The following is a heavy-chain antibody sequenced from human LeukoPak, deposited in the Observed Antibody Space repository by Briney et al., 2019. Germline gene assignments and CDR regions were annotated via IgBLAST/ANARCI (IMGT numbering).Heavy chain of an antibody. CDR2: ISGSGGST. J-gene: IGHJ4*02. Sequence: PGGSLRLSCAASGFTFSSYAMAWVPQAPGKGLEWGSFISGSGGSTFYPDSVKGRFTISRDNSKNTLYLQMDRLRADDTAVYYCAARPVRDLGPLDFWGQGTLVTVSS. CDR1: GFTFSSYA. CDR3: AARPVRDLGPLDF. D-gene: IGHD5-24*01. V-gene: IGHV3-23*01.